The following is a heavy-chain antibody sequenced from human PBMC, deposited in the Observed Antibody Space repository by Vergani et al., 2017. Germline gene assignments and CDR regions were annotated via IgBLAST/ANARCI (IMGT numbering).Heavy chain of an antibody. J-gene: IGHJ4*02. CDR2: ISSSSSYI. Sequence: EVQLVESGGGLVKPGGSLRLSCAASGFTFSSYSMNWVRQAPGKGLEWVSSISSSSSYIYYADSVKGRFTISRDNAKNSLYLQMNSLRAEDTAVYYCARMGDRLAVAPDYWGQGTLVTVSS. V-gene: IGHV3-21*01. CDR1: GFTFSSYS. CDR3: ARMGDRLAVAPDY. D-gene: IGHD6-19*01.